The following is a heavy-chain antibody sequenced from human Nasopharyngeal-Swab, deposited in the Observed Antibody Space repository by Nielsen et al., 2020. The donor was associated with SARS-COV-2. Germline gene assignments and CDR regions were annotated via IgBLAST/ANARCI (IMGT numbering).Heavy chain of an antibody. V-gene: IGHV3-7*01. D-gene: IGHD2-2*01. CDR1: GFTFSSYW. CDR3: ARYCSTTSCPRGFDY. Sequence: GASLKISCAASGFTFSSYWMSWVRQAPGKGLEWLAHIKQSGSEQYYVDSVKGRFTISRDNAKNSLFLQMNSLRAEDTAVYYCARYCSTTSCPRGFDYWGQGTLVTVSS. J-gene: IGHJ4*02. CDR2: IKQSGSEQ.